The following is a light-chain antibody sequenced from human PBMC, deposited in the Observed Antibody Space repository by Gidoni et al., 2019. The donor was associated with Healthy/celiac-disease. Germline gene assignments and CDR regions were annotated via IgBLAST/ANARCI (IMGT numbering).Light chain of an antibody. V-gene: IGLV2-14*01. CDR2: EVS. J-gene: IGLJ3*02. CDR3: SSYTSSSTLV. CDR1: SSDVGSYNY. Sequence: QPALTHPASVSGSPGQPITTSCTGTSSDVGSYNYVSWYQQHPGKAPKLMIYEVSNRPSGVSNRFSGSKSGNTASLTISGLQAEDEADYYCSSYTSSSTLVFGGGTKLTVL.